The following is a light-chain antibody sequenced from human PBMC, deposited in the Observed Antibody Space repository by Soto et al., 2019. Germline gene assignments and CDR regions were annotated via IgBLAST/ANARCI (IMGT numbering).Light chain of an antibody. CDR1: SSNIGNNY. V-gene: IGLV1-51*01. CDR2: DND. J-gene: IGLJ7*01. CDR3: GTWDSSLSVAV. Sequence: QSVLTQPPSVSAAPGQTVTISCSGSSSNIGNNYVAWYQQVPGTAPKLLIYDNDKRPSGIPDRFSASKSGTSATLGITGLQTGDDADYYCGTWDSSLSVAVFGGGTQLTVL.